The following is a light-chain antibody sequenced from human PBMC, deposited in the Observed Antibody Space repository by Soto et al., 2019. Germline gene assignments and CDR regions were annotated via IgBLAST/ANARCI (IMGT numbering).Light chain of an antibody. J-gene: IGKJ5*01. V-gene: IGKV3-20*01. CDR2: GAS. CDR3: QQYGSAPIT. CDR1: QSVYSSY. Sequence: DIVLKQSLGTLSLSPGERATLSCRASQSVYSSYLAWYQQKPGQAPRLLISGASSRATGTPDRLSGSGSGTDFTLTISRLEPEDFAVYYCQQYGSAPITFGQGTRLEIK.